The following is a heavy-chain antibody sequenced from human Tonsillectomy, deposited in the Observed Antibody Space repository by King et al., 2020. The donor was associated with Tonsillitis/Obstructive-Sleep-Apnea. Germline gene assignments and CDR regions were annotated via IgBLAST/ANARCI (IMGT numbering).Heavy chain of an antibody. J-gene: IGHJ4*02. Sequence: VQLVESGGGLVQPGRSLRLSCTASGFTFGDYAMSWVRQAPGKGLEWVGFIRSKAYGGTTEYAASVKGRFTISRDDSKSIAYLQMNSLKTEDTAVYYCTRHARLDYWGQGTLVTVSS. D-gene: IGHD6-6*01. CDR3: TRHARLDY. V-gene: IGHV3-49*04. CDR2: IRSKAYGGTT. CDR1: GFTFGDYA.